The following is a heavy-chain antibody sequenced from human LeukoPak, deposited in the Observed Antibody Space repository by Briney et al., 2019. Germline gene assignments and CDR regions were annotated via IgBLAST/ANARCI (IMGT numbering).Heavy chain of an antibody. CDR2: ISVDGATT. CDR3: AKDLSMVFDAFNI. CDR1: GFTFDEYA. J-gene: IGHJ3*02. D-gene: IGHD4/OR15-4a*01. V-gene: IGHV3-43*02. Sequence: GGSLRLSCAASGFTFDEYAMHWVRQAPGKGLEWVSLISVDGATTYYAPSVKGRVTVSRDNNKNSLFLQMNNLRTEDSALYYCAKDLSMVFDAFNIWGQGTLVTASA.